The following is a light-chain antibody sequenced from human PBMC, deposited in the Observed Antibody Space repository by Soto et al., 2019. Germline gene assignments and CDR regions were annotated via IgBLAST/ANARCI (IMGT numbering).Light chain of an antibody. CDR2: KAS. V-gene: IGKV1-5*03. CDR3: QEYNSDSRT. J-gene: IGKJ1*01. CDR1: QSIGRW. Sequence: DIQMTQSPSTLSASVGDSVTITCRASQSIGRWLAWYQQKPGKAPTLLIYKASSLQSGVPSRFSGSGSGTEFTLTISSLQPDDFAIYYCQEYNSDSRTFGQGTKVEIE.